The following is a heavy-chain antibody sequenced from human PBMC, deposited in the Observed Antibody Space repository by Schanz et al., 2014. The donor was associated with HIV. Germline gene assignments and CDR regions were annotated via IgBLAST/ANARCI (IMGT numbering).Heavy chain of an antibody. V-gene: IGHV1-8*01. CDR2: MNPNSGYT. D-gene: IGHD2-2*01. J-gene: IGHJ3*01. CDR3: ARMSPSSTSYGDAFDV. CDR1: GYSFTSYD. Sequence: QVQLVQSGAEAKKPGASVMLSCKASGYSFTSYDINWVRQATGLGLEWMGWMNPNSGYTGYAQKFQGSVTMTRPTTTSTAYMELSSLRSDATAVYYCARMSPSSTSYGDAFDVWGQGTMITVSS.